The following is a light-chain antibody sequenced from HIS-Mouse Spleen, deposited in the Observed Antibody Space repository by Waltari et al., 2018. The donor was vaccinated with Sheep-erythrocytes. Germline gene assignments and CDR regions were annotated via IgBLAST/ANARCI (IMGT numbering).Light chain of an antibody. V-gene: IGKV1-9*01. CDR1: QGISSY. CDR2: AAS. CDR3: QQRSNWYT. J-gene: IGKJ2*01. Sequence: DIQLTQSPSFLSASVGDRVTITCRASQGISSYLAWYQQKPGKAPKLLIYAASTLQSGVPSRFSGSGSVTEFTLTISSLQPEDFAVYYCQQRSNWYTFGQGTKLEIK.